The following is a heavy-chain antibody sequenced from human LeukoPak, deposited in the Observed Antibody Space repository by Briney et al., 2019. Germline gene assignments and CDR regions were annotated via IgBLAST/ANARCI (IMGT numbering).Heavy chain of an antibody. V-gene: IGHV3-48*02. CDR1: GFTSSSFS. J-gene: IGHJ4*02. CDR2: ISGSSRNI. Sequence: PVGALRLSCAASGFTSSSFSMNWVRQAPGKGLEWVSYISGSSRNIYYADSVKGRFTISRDNAKNSLYLQMNSMRDEDTAVYYCARSLLLGTSVDYWGQRTLVTVSS. D-gene: IGHD3-22*01. CDR3: ARSLLLGTSVDY.